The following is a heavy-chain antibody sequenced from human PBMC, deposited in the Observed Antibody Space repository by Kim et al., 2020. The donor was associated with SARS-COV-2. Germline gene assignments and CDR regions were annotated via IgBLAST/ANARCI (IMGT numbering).Heavy chain of an antibody. D-gene: IGHD6-13*01. V-gene: IGHV3-7*01. CDR3: ARVKYTNKWYVGDAFDI. CDR1: GFTFSSYW. CDR2: IKEDGTEK. J-gene: IGHJ3*02. Sequence: GGSLRLSCAASGFTFSSYWMSWVRQAPGKGLEWVANIKEDGTEKYYVDSVKGRFTISRDNAKNSLYLQMDGLRAEDTAVFYCARVKYTNKWYVGDAFDIWGQGTIVTVSS.